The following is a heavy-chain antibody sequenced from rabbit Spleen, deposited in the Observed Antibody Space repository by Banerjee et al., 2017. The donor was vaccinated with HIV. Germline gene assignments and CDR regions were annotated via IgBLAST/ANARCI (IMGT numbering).Heavy chain of an antibody. V-gene: IGHV1S40*01. CDR1: GFDFSSNYY. J-gene: IGHJ6*01. D-gene: IGHD8-1*01. CDR3: ARNSGSSFSSYGMGL. Sequence: QSLEESGGDLVKPGASLTLTCTASGFDFSSNYYMCWVRQAPGKGLEWIACIDAGSSAFSSIGGWAKGRITNSKTTSATVNLHMTSLTAADTAFCFCARNSGSSFSSYGMGLWGPGTLVTVS. CDR2: IDAGSSAFS.